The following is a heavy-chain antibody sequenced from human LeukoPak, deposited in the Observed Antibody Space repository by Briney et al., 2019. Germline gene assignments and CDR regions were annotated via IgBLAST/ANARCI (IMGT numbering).Heavy chain of an antibody. CDR1: GGSISSYY. CDR3: ARARQWLPIDY. D-gene: IGHD6-19*01. Sequence: SETLSLTCSVSGGSISSYYWSWIRQPAGKGLEWIGRIYTSGSTNYNPSLKSRVTMSIDTSKNQFSLKLSSATAADTAVYYCARARQWLPIDYWGQGTLVTVSS. J-gene: IGHJ4*02. CDR2: IYTSGST. V-gene: IGHV4-4*07.